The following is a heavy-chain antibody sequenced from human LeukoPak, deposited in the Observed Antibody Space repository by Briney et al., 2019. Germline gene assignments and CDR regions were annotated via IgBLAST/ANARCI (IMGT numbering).Heavy chain of an antibody. Sequence: PGGSLRLSCAASGFTFSDYYMSWIRQAPGKGPEWVSYISSSGSTIYYADSVKGRFTISRDNAKNSLYLQMNSLRAEDTAVYYCARDLMMVMVEEEGSADYWGQGTLVTVSS. CDR2: ISSSGSTI. J-gene: IGHJ4*02. D-gene: IGHD3-22*01. V-gene: IGHV3-11*04. CDR3: ARDLMMVMVEEEGSADY. CDR1: GFTFSDYY.